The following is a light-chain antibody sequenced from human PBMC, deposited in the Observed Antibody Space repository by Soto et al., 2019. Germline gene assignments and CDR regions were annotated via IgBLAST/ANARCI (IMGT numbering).Light chain of an antibody. J-gene: IGLJ2*01. CDR1: SPNVGNNY. Sequence: QPVLTQPPSVSGTPGQRVTIPCSGSSPNVGNNYVYWYRQFPGAAPTLLIYRSDQRPSGVPHRFSGAKSGTSASPAISGLLSDDEADYYCAAWDDNLSVVLFGGGTKVTVL. CDR2: RSD. CDR3: AAWDDNLSVVL. V-gene: IGLV1-47*01.